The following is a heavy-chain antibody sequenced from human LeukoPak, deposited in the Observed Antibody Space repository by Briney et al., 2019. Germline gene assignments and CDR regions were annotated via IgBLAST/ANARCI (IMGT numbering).Heavy chain of an antibody. Sequence: PGGSLRLSCAASGFTFSSYWMSWVRQAPGKGLEWVANTKQDGSEKYYVDSVKGRFTISRDNAKNSLYLQMNSLRAEDTAVYYCARVPSSSWYGWYFDYWGQGTLVTVSS. CDR1: GFTFSSYW. CDR2: TKQDGSEK. V-gene: IGHV3-7*03. J-gene: IGHJ4*02. CDR3: ARVPSSSWYGWYFDY. D-gene: IGHD6-13*01.